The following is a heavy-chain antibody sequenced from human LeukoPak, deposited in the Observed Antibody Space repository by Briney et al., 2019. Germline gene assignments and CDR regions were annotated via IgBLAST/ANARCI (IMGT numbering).Heavy chain of an antibody. CDR1: GGTFSSYA. V-gene: IGHV1-69*01. CDR3: ARDIVLVPAAPLDYYYYYMDV. D-gene: IGHD2-2*01. CDR2: IIPIFGTA. Sequence: SVKVSCKASGGTFSSYAISWVRQAPGQGLEWMGGIIPIFGTANYAQKFQGRVTITADESTSTAYMELSSLRSEDTAVYYCARDIVLVPAAPLDYYYYYMDVWGKGTTVTVSS. J-gene: IGHJ6*03.